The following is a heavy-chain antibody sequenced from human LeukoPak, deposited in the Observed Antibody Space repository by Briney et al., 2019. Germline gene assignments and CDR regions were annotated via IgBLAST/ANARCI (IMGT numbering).Heavy chain of an antibody. D-gene: IGHD4-11*01. CDR2: ISDYSGKT. CDR1: GYSLSSNG. Sequence: GASVKVSCKASGYSLSSNGISWARQAPGQGLEWMGWISDYSGKTKYAQNFQGRVTMTTDTSTNTDYMELRSLRSDDTAVYYCAREGATDYYFDYWGQGTLVTVSS. J-gene: IGHJ4*02. V-gene: IGHV1-18*01. CDR3: AREGATDYYFDY.